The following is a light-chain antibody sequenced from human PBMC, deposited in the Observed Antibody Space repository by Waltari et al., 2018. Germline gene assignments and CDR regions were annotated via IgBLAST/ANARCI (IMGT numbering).Light chain of an antibody. CDR2: ENN. Sequence: QSILTQPPSISAAPGQRVTISCPGGSSNIGENYVSLYHQLPGTAPKLLIYENNKRPSGILDRFSGSKSGTSATLGITGLQTGDEADYYCGTWDNSLKTWVFGGGTKLTVL. V-gene: IGLV1-51*02. CDR1: SSNIGENY. J-gene: IGLJ3*02. CDR3: GTWDNSLKTWV.